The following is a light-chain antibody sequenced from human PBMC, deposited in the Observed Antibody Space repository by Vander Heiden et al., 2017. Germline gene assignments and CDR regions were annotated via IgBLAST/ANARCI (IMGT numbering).Light chain of an antibody. J-gene: IGKJ2*01. CDR2: GAS. V-gene: IGKV3D-15*01. CDR1: QSVHNN. Sequence: EIALTQFPGSLSLSLGDRAALSCRASQSVHNNLAWFQQRPGQAPRLLIHGASSRATDVPDRFSASGSGTDFTLTINSLQSEDVASYYCQQYSSWPFNFGQGTKVEI. CDR3: QQYSSWPFN.